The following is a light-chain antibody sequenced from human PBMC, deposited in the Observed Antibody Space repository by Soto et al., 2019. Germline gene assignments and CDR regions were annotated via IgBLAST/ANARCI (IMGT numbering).Light chain of an antibody. V-gene: IGKV1-33*01. Sequence: DIQMTQSPSSLSASLGDRVTITCQASQDISNYLNWYQQKPGKAPKLLIYDASNLETGVPSRFSGSGSGTDFTFTISSLQPEDIATYYCQQYDNLPRTFGPGTKVDI. CDR1: QDISNY. CDR2: DAS. CDR3: QQYDNLPRT. J-gene: IGKJ3*01.